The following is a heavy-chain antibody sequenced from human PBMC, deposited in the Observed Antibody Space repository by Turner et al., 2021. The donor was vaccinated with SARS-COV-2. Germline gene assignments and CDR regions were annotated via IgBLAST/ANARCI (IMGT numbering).Heavy chain of an antibody. V-gene: IGHV3-48*02. Sequence: EVQLVESGGGLVQPGGALRPSCAASGFTFSSYTMNWVRQAPGKGLELVSYISSSSTIRYYADSVKGRFTISRDNAKNSLYLQMNSLRDEDTAVYYCARAVYDFWSGYYSYGMDVWGQGTTVTVSS. CDR2: ISSSSTIR. J-gene: IGHJ6*02. D-gene: IGHD3-3*01. CDR1: GFTFSSYT. CDR3: ARAVYDFWSGYYSYGMDV.